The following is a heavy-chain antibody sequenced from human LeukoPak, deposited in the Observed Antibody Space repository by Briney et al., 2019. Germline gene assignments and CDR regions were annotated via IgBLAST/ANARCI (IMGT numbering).Heavy chain of an antibody. Sequence: VASVKASCKASGGTFSSYTISWVRQAPGQGLEWMGRIIPILGIANYAQKFQGRVTITADKSTSTAYMELSSLRSEDTAVYYCARERSYSGYYDAFDIWGQGTMVTVSS. CDR2: IIPILGIA. CDR3: ARERSYSGYYDAFDI. CDR1: GGTFSSYT. J-gene: IGHJ3*02. D-gene: IGHD3-22*01. V-gene: IGHV1-69*04.